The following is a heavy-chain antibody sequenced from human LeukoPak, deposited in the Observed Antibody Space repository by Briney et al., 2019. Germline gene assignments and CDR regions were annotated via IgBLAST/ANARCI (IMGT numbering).Heavy chain of an antibody. CDR2: IYYSGST. V-gene: IGHV4-39*01. CDR1: GGSISSSSYY. CDR3: ARGQVGSYVYYYYYGMDV. Sequence: PSETLSLTCTVSGGSISSSSYYWGWIRQPPGKGLEWIGSIYYSGSTYYNPSLKSRVTISVDTSKNQFSLRLSSVTAADTADCARGQVGSYVYYYYYGMDVWGQGTTVTVSS. D-gene: IGHD6-19*01. J-gene: IGHJ6*02.